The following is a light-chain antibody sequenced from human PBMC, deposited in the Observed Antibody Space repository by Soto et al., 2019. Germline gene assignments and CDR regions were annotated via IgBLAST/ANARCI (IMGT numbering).Light chain of an antibody. Sequence: DIPMTQSPSSLSASVGDRVTITCRASQGINHYLAWFQQKPGKVPKLLIYATSTLQSGVPSRFSGNGFGTDFTLTISSLQPEDVATYYCQKHNSAPLFFGPGTKVEIK. J-gene: IGKJ3*01. V-gene: IGKV1-27*01. CDR1: QGINHY. CDR2: ATS. CDR3: QKHNSAPLF.